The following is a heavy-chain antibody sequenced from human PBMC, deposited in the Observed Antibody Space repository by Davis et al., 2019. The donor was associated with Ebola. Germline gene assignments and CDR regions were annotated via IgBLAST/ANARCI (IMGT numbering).Heavy chain of an antibody. D-gene: IGHD3-22*01. CDR3: ARDLGDYYYDSSGYIDY. Sequence: GESLKISCAASGFTFSSYAMHWVRPAPDKGLEWVAVISYDGSNKYYADSVKGRFTISRDNSKNTLYLQMNSLRAEETAVYYCARDLGDYYYDSSGYIDYWGQGTLVTVSS. J-gene: IGHJ4*02. CDR1: GFTFSSYA. V-gene: IGHV3-30-3*01. CDR2: ISYDGSNK.